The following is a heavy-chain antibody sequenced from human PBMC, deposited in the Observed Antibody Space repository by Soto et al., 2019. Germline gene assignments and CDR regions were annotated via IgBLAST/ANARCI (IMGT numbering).Heavy chain of an antibody. CDR1: GGSISSGGYY. V-gene: IGHV4-31*03. Sequence: SETLSLTYTVSGGSISSGGYYCSWINKNPGKGLEWIGYIYYSGSTYYNPSLKSRVTISVDTSKNQFSLKLSSVTAADTAVYYCAREGYSSSSGHETGYYWSQGTLVTVSS. D-gene: IGHD6-6*01. CDR3: AREGYSSSSGHETGYY. J-gene: IGHJ4*02. CDR2: IYYSGST.